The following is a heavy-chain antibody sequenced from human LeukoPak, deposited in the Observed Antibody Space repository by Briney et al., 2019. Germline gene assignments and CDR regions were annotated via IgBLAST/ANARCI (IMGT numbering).Heavy chain of an antibody. Sequence: PSETLSLTCTVSGGSISSSSYYWGWIRQPPGEGLEWIGSIYYSGSTYYNPSLKSRVTISVDTSKNQFSLKLSSVTAADTAVYYCASNIAAVNDYWGQGTLVTVPS. J-gene: IGHJ4*02. CDR2: IYYSGST. D-gene: IGHD6-13*01. V-gene: IGHV4-39*01. CDR1: GGSISSSSYY. CDR3: ASNIAAVNDY.